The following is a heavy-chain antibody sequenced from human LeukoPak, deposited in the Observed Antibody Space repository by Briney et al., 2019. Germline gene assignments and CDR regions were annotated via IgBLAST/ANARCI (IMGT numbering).Heavy chain of an antibody. CDR3: ATGGGSGYFNS. Sequence: GSLRLSCAASGFTFSSSWMLWVRQTPGQGLVWVSRIKPDGTYTTCADSVKGRFTISRDNAENTLFLQMNSLRADDTAVYYCATGGGSGYFNSWGPGTLVTVSS. V-gene: IGHV3-74*01. D-gene: IGHD6-19*01. J-gene: IGHJ4*02. CDR2: IKPDGTYT. CDR1: GFTFSSSW.